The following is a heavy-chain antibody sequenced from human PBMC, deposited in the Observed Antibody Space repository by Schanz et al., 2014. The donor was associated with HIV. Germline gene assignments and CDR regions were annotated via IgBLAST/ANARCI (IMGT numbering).Heavy chain of an antibody. Sequence: QVQLVQSGAEVKKPGASVRVSCKTSGYIFTSNGISWVRQAPGQGLEWMGWINPNSGDTDYAQKFQGRVTMTRDTSISTAYMELSRLRSDDTAVYYCAREGTAARQFYYYGMDVWGQGTTVTVSS. J-gene: IGHJ6*02. CDR3: AREGTAARQFYYYGMDV. D-gene: IGHD6-6*01. CDR1: GYIFTSNG. CDR2: INPNSGDT. V-gene: IGHV1-2*02.